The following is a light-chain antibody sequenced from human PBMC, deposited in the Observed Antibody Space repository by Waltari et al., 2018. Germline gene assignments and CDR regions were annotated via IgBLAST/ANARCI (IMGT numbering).Light chain of an antibody. CDR3: QKYETLPAT. J-gene: IGKJ1*01. V-gene: IGKV3-20*01. CDR2: DAS. Sequence: IELTQSPGTLSLSLGERATLSCRASQSVSRSLAWYQQKPGQAPRLLIYDASTRPTGIPDRFSGSGSGTDFSLTISRLEPEDFAVYYCQKYETLPATFGQGTKVEIK. CDR1: QSVSRS.